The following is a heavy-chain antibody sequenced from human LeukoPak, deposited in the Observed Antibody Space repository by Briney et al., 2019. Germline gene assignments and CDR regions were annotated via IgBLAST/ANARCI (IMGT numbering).Heavy chain of an antibody. Sequence: GGSLRLSCAASGFTFSNYWMHWVRQAPGKGLVWVSRVTSDGGETIYADSVKGRCTVSRDNAKNTVFLQMNSLRVEDTAVYYCARGGYGHGFDIWGQGTMVTVSS. CDR1: GFTFSNYW. J-gene: IGHJ3*02. CDR2: VTSDGGET. CDR3: ARGGYGHGFDI. V-gene: IGHV3-74*01. D-gene: IGHD5-12*01.